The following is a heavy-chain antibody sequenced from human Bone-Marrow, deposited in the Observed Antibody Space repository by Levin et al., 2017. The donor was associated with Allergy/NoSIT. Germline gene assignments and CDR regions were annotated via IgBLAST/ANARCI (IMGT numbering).Heavy chain of an antibody. Sequence: GGSLRLSCAVSGFTFRNYAMHWVRQAPGRGVEWVAIISLYGNTQYYSDSVKGRFTVSRDNSNNTLQLQMNSLRVEDTAIYYCAKDTYTCSGGSCYFFDYWGQGALVTVSS. D-gene: IGHD2-15*01. CDR1: GFTFRNYA. V-gene: IGHV3-30*18. CDR2: ISLYGNTQ. CDR3: AKDTYTCSGGSCYFFDY. J-gene: IGHJ4*02.